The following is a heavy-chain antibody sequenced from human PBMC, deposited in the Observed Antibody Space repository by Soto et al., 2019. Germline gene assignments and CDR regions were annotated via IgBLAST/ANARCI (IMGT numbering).Heavy chain of an antibody. CDR2: IYYSGST. V-gene: IGHV4-39*01. Sequence: SETLSLTCTVSGGSISSSSYYWGWIRQPPGKGLEWIGSIYYSGSTYYNPSLKSRVTISVDTSKNQFSLKLSSVTAAHTAVYYCARPHYYDSSGYYNDDYWGQGTLVTVSS. CDR1: GGSISSSSYY. J-gene: IGHJ4*02. D-gene: IGHD3-22*01. CDR3: ARPHYYDSSGYYNDDY.